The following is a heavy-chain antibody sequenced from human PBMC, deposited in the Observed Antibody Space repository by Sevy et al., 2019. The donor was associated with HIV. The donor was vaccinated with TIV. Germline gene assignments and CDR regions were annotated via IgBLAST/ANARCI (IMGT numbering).Heavy chain of an antibody. CDR3: AKDFTGYNGMDV. Sequence: GGSLRLSCVVSGITFSTSGMHWVRQAPGKGLEWVAVISYHGRDKFYAHSVKGRSTITRDNSKNILYLQMISLRAEDTAVYYCAKDFTGYNGMDVWGQGTMVTVSS. CDR1: GITFSTSG. J-gene: IGHJ6*02. V-gene: IGHV3-30*18. CDR2: ISYHGRDK. D-gene: IGHD3-9*01.